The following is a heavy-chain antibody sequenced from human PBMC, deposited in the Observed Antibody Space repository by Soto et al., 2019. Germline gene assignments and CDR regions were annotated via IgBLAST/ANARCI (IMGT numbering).Heavy chain of an antibody. CDR3: ARETQIAAAGTDGYYYGMDV. D-gene: IGHD6-13*01. Sequence: ASVKVSCKASGYTFTSYGISWVRQAPGQGLEWMGWISAYNGNTNYAQKLQGRVTMTTDTSTSTAYMELRSLRSDDTAVHYCARETQIAAAGTDGYYYGMDVWGQGTTVTVSS. CDR2: ISAYNGNT. V-gene: IGHV1-18*01. CDR1: GYTFTSYG. J-gene: IGHJ6*02.